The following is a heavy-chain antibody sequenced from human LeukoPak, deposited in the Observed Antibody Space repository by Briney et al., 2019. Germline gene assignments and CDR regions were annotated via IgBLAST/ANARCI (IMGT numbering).Heavy chain of an antibody. CDR1: GYTFTSYG. V-gene: IGHV1-18*01. Sequence: GASVKVSCMASGYTFTSYGISWVRQAPGQGLEWMGWISAYNGNTNYAQKLQGRVTMTTDTSTSTAYMELRSLRSDDTAVYYCARVMDYYDSHWFDPWGQGTLVTVSS. J-gene: IGHJ5*02. D-gene: IGHD3-22*01. CDR3: ARVMDYYDSHWFDP. CDR2: ISAYNGNT.